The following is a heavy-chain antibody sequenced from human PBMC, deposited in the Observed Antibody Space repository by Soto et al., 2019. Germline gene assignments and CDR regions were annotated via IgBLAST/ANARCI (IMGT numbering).Heavy chain of an antibody. V-gene: IGHV4-59*01. J-gene: IGHJ4*02. D-gene: IGHD2-15*01. CDR3: ARLRYGEIDY. Sequence: TLSLTCTVSGGSISSYYWSWIRQPPGKGLEWIGYIYYSGSTNYNPSLKSRVTISVDTSKNQFSLKLSSVTAADMAVYYCARLRYGEIDYWGQGTLVTVSS. CDR2: IYYSGST. CDR1: GGSISSYY.